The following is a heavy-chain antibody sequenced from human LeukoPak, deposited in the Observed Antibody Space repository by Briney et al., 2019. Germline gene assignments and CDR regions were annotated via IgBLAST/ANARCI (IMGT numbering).Heavy chain of an antibody. CDR3: ARELWFGEPWDYYYYYGMDV. J-gene: IGHJ6*02. CDR1: GGSISSSSYY. Sequence: PSETLSLTCTVSGGSISSSSYYWGWIRQPPGKGLEWIGSIYYSGGTYYNPSLKSRVTISVDTSKNQFSLKLSSVTAADTAVYYCARELWFGEPWDYYYYYGMDVWGQGTTVTVSS. V-gene: IGHV4-39*02. CDR2: IYYSGGT. D-gene: IGHD3-10*01.